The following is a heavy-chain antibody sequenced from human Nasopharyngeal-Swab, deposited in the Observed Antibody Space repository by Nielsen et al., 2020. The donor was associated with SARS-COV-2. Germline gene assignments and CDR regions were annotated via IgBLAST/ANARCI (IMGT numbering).Heavy chain of an antibody. D-gene: IGHD2-15*01. J-gene: IGHJ6*02. CDR2: ISSSGSTI. CDR1: GFTFSDYY. V-gene: IGHV3-11*04. Sequence: GESLKISCSASGFTFSDYYMSWIRQAPGKGLEWISYISSSGSTIYYADSAKARFTITRDNAKNSLYLQMNSLRVEDTAVYYCAGLYCSGGSCYDGVDVWGQGTTVTVSS. CDR3: AGLYCSGGSCYDGVDV.